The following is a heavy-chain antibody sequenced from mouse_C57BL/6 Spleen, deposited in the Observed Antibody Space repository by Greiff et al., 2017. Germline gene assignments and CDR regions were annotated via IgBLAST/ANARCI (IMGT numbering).Heavy chain of an antibody. J-gene: IGHJ4*01. Sequence: VQRVESGPELVKPGASVKISCKASGYAFSSSWMNWVKQRPGKGLEWIGRIYPGDGDTNYNGKFKGKGTLTADKSSSTAYMQLSSLTSEDSAVYFCARGDGHGAMDYWGQGTSVTVSS. V-gene: IGHV1-82*01. CDR3: ARGDGHGAMDY. CDR2: IYPGDGDT. D-gene: IGHD2-3*01. CDR1: GYAFSSSW.